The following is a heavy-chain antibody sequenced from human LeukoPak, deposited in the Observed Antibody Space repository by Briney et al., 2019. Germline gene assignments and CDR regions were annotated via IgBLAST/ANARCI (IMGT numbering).Heavy chain of an antibody. J-gene: IGHJ4*02. CDR3: ARRGEYSYGSLDY. Sequence: GGSLRLSCAASGFTFSSYEMNWVRQAPGKGLEWVSFIGSSGSTIYYADSVKGRFTISRDNAKNSLYLQMSSLRAEDTAVYYCARRGEYSYGSLDYWGQGTLVTVSS. CDR2: IGSSGSTI. D-gene: IGHD5-18*01. V-gene: IGHV3-48*03. CDR1: GFTFSSYE.